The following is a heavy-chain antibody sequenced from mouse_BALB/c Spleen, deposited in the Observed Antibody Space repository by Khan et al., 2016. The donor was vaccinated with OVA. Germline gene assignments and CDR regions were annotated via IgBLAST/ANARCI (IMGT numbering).Heavy chain of an antibody. Sequence: VQLVESGPGLVAPSQSLSITCTVSGFSLTSYGVHWVRQPPGKGLEWLGVIWAGGSTNFNSALMSRLSISKDNSKSQVILKMNSRETDDTARYYGARLEDIWGQGTTLTVSS. D-gene: IGHD1-3*01. CDR2: IWAGGST. J-gene: IGHJ2*01. CDR3: ARLEDI. CDR1: GFSLTSYG. V-gene: IGHV2-9*02.